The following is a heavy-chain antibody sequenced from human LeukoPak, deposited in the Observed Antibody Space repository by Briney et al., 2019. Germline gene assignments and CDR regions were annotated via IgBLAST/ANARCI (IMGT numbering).Heavy chain of an antibody. D-gene: IGHD3-22*01. V-gene: IGHV3-15*01. CDR3: TTQGSGYYYFDY. CDR2: IKSKTDGGTT. Sequence: GGSLRLSCAASGFTFSSYEMNWVRQAPGKGLEWVGRIKSKTDGGTTDYAAPVKGRFTISRDDSKNMLFLQMVSLKTEDTAVYYCTTQGSGYYYFDYWGQGTLVTVSS. J-gene: IGHJ4*02. CDR1: GFTFSSYE.